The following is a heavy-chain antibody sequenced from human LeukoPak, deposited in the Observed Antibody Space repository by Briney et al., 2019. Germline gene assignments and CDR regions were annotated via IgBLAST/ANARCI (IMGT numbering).Heavy chain of an antibody. CDR2: IYPGGSDT. CDR3: ATVAVAGPSGDYYGMDV. CDR1: GYSFTSYW. J-gene: IGHJ6*02. Sequence: GESLKISCKGSGYSFTSYWIGWVRQMPGKGLEWMGIIYPGGSDTRYSPSFQGQVTISADKSISTAYLQWSSLKASDTAMYYCATVAVAGPSGDYYGMDVWGQGTTVTVSS. D-gene: IGHD6-19*01. V-gene: IGHV5-51*01.